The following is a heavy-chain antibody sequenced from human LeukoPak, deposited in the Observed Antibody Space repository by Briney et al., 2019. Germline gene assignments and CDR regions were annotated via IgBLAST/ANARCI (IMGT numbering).Heavy chain of an antibody. Sequence: PGGSLRLSCAASGFTLSSYWMSWVRQAPGKGLEWVANIKQDGSEEYYVDSVKGRFTISRDNAKNSLYLQMNSLRAEDTAVYYCARDPYSSGWYGNENYYWFDPWGQGTPVTVSS. D-gene: IGHD6-19*01. V-gene: IGHV3-7*01. CDR2: IKQDGSEE. CDR3: ARDPYSSGWYGNENYYWFDP. CDR1: GFTLSSYW. J-gene: IGHJ5*02.